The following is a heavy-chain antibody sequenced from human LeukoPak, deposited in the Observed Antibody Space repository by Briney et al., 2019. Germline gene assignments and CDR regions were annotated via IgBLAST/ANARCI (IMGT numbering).Heavy chain of an antibody. CDR1: GFTFSTYA. J-gene: IGHJ4*02. CDR2: ISSSGGST. CDR3: VKDRVLVGELDY. Sequence: GGSLRLSCAASGFTFSTYAMNWVRQAPGEGLEWVSTISSSGGSTYYADSVKGRFTISRDHSKNTLYLQMSGLRAEDTAVYYCVKDRVLVGELDYWGQGTLVTVSS. V-gene: IGHV3-23*01. D-gene: IGHD2-8*02.